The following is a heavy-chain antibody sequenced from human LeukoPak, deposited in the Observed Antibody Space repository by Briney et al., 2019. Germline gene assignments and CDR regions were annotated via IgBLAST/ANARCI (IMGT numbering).Heavy chain of an antibody. CDR1: GFTVSSNY. D-gene: IGHD3-9*01. CDR3: ARDDILTGYRDY. Sequence: GGSLRLSCAASGFTVSSNYMSWVRQAPGKGLEWVSVIYSGGSTYYADSVKGRFTISRDNSKNTLYLQMNSLRADDTAVYYCARDDILTGYRDYWGQGTLVTVSS. J-gene: IGHJ4*02. CDR2: IYSGGST. V-gene: IGHV3-53*01.